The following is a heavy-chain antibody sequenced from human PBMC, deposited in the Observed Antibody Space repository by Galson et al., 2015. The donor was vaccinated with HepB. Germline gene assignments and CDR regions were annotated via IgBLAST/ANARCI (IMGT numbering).Heavy chain of an antibody. V-gene: IGHV4-39*07. D-gene: IGHD2-2*02. CDR2: INHSGST. CDR3: AISPTVPAAIYYYYGMDV. CDR1: GGSISSGSYY. Sequence: LSLTCTVSGGSISSGSYYWSWIRQPPGKGLEWIGEINHSGSTNYNPSLKSRVTISVDTSKNQFSLKLSSVTAADTAVYYCAISPTVPAAIYYYYGMDVWGQGTTVTVSS. J-gene: IGHJ6*02.